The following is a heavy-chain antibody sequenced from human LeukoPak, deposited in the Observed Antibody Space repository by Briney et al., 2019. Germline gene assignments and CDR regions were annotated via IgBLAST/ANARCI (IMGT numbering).Heavy chain of an antibody. J-gene: IGHJ4*02. CDR1: SGSIRSSSYY. CDR3: NMGGYSGYDYVWGVRDY. Sequence: SETLSLTCTVSSGSIRSSSYYWGWIRQPPGKGLEWIGNIYYSESTYYNPSLKSRVTISLDTSKNQFSLKLSSVTAADTAVYYCNMGGYSGYDYVWGVRDYWGQGTLVTVSS. D-gene: IGHD5-12*01. CDR2: IYYSEST. V-gene: IGHV4-39*07.